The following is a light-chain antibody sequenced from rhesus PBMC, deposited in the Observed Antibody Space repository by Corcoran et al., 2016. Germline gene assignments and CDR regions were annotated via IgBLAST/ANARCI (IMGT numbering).Light chain of an antibody. V-gene: IGKV3-42*03. CDR1: QSVSSN. J-gene: IGKJ4*01. CDR3: QQYNNWPLT. Sequence: EIAMTQSPATLSLSPGERATLSCRASQSVSSNLAWYQQKPGQTPSLLISGTSNRATGIPDRFSGSGSGTDFTLTISSREPEDFALYYCQQYNNWPLTFGGGTKVEIK. CDR2: GTS.